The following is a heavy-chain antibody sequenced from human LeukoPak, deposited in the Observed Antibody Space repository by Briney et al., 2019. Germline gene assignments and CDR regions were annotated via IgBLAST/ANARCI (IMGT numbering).Heavy chain of an antibody. D-gene: IGHD1-26*01. CDR3: ARDGGSYYSGNWFDP. CDR2: IGDSTT. V-gene: IGHV3-48*04. Sequence: PGGSLRLSCAASGFIFSRYSMTWVRQAPGKGLEWVSCIGDSTTYYADSVKGRFTIFRDNVDNTLFLQMNSLRAEDTAVYYCARDGGSYYSGNWFDPWGQGTLVTVSS. CDR1: GFIFSRYS. J-gene: IGHJ5*02.